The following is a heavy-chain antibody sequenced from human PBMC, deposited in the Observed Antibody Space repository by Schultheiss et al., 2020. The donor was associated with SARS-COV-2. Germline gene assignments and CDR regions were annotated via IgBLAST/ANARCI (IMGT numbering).Heavy chain of an antibody. CDR2: ISSSGSTI. CDR1: GFTFSDYY. J-gene: IGHJ5*02. V-gene: IGHV3-11*01. CDR3: ARDDYDSSEFWFDP. Sequence: GESLKISCAASGFTFSDYYMSWIRQAPGKGLEWVSYISSSGSTIYYADSVKGRFTISRDNAKNSLYLQMNSLRAEDTAVYYCARDDYDSSEFWFDPWGQGTLVTVSS. D-gene: IGHD3-22*01.